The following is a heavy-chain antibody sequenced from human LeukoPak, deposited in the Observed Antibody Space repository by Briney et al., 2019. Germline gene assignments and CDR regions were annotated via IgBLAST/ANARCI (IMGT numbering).Heavy chain of an antibody. J-gene: IGHJ4*02. CDR1: GFTVSHYY. Sequence: GGSLRLSCAASGFTVSHYYMTWVRQAPGKGLECVSVIYSGGSTYSADSVKGRFTISRDNSRNMVYLQMSSLRAEDTAVYHCARTRGSHPSPFDSWGQGTLVTVSS. CDR2: IYSGGST. CDR3: ARTRGSHPSPFDS. D-gene: IGHD3-10*01. V-gene: IGHV3-53*01.